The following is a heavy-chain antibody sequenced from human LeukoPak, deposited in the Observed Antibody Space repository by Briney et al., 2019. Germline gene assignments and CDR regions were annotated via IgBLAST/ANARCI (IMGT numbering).Heavy chain of an antibody. D-gene: IGHD1-26*01. CDR1: GFTFSSYA. V-gene: IGHV3-23*01. CDR3: AKASGSYWTDDAFDI. CDR2: ISGSGGST. Sequence: GGSLRLSCAASGFTFSSYAINWVRQAPGKGLEWVSGISGSGGSTYYADSVKGRFTISRDNSKNTLYLQMNSLRAEDTAVYYCAKASGSYWTDDAFDIWGQGTMVTVSS. J-gene: IGHJ3*02.